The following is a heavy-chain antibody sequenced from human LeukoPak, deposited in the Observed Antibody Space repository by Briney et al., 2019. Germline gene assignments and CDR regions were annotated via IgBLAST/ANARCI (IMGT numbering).Heavy chain of an antibody. V-gene: IGHV3-48*01. J-gene: IGHJ4*02. CDR2: ISSSSSTI. D-gene: IGHD3-16*01. CDR3: ARDWGQSSRRRFDY. Sequence: GGSLRLSCAASGFTFSSYSMNWVRQAPGKGLEWVSYISSSSSTIYYADSVKGRFTISRDNAKNSLYLQMNSLRAEDTAVYYCARDWGQSSRRRFDYWGQGTLVTVSS. CDR1: GFTFSSYS.